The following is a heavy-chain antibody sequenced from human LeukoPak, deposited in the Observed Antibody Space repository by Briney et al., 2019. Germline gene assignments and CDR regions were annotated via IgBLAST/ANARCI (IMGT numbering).Heavy chain of an antibody. V-gene: IGHV3-15*01. CDR3: TTDRFYGDYVV. CDR2: IKSKTDGGTT. Sequence: PGGPLRLPCAPSGFPFSKAWMSGLDQPPGKGRDGVGRIKSKTDGGTTDYAAPVKGRFTISRDDSKNTLYLQMNSLKTEDTAVYYCTTDRFYGDYVVWGQGTLVTVSS. D-gene: IGHD4-17*01. CDR1: GFPFSKAW. J-gene: IGHJ4*02.